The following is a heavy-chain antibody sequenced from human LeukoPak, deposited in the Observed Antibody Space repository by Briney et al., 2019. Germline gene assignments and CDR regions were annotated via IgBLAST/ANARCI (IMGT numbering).Heavy chain of an antibody. V-gene: IGHV4-34*01. CDR1: GGSFSGYY. D-gene: IGHD3-3*02. CDR2: INHSGST. J-gene: IGHJ6*03. CDR3: ASRVAPHFWSRYYNLPIRSLKYYHYMDV. Sequence: SETLSLTCAVYGGSFSGYYWSWIRQPPGKGLEWIGGINHSGSTNYNPSLKSRVTISVDTSKNQFSLKLSSVTAADTAVYYCASRVAPHFWSRYYNLPIRSLKYYHYMDVWGKGTTVTVSS.